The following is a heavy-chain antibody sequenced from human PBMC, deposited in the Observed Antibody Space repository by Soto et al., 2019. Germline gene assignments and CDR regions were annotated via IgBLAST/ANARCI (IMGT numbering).Heavy chain of an antibody. J-gene: IGHJ3*02. CDR1: GFTFSSYG. Sequence: QVQLVESGGGVVQPGRSLRLSCAASGFTFSSYGMHWVRQAPGKGLEWVAVIWDDGSNKYYADSVKGRFTISRDNSKNTLYLQMNSLRAEDTAVYYCARASIAIVRGVIISHAFDIWGQGTMVTVSS. V-gene: IGHV3-33*01. D-gene: IGHD3-10*01. CDR3: ARASIAIVRGVIISHAFDI. CDR2: IWDDGSNK.